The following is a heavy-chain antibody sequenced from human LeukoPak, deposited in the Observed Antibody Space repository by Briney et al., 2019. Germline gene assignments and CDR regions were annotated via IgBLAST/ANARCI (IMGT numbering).Heavy chain of an antibody. CDR3: ARQEYSSSPGDY. CDR1: GGSISSYY. Sequence: PSETLSLTCTVSGGSISSYYWSWIRQPPGKGLEWIGYIYTSGSTNYNPSLKSRVTISVDTSKNQFSLKLSSVTAADTAVYYCARQEYSSSPGDYWGQGTLVTVSS. CDR2: IYTSGST. D-gene: IGHD6-6*01. V-gene: IGHV4-4*09. J-gene: IGHJ4*02.